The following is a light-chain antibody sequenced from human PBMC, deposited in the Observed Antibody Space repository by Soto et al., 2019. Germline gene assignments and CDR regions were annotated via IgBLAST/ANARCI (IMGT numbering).Light chain of an antibody. CDR2: GAS. CDR3: QQYGSSPPWT. Sequence: EIVLTQSPGTLSLSPGERATLSCRASQSVSSSYLAWYQQKPGQAPRLLIYGASSRATGIPDRFSGSGSGTDFPLTISRLEPEDVAVSYCQQYGSSPPWTFGQGTKVEIK. V-gene: IGKV3-20*01. CDR1: QSVSSSY. J-gene: IGKJ1*01.